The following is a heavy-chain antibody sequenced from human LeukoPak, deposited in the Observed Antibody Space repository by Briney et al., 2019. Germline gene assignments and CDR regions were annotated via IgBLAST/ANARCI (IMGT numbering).Heavy chain of an antibody. CDR1: GGTFSSYA. Sequence: ASVKVSCKASGGTFSSYAISWVRQAPGQGLEWMGGIIPIFGTANYAQKFQGRVTITADESTSTAYMELRSLRSDDAAVYFCARGAITVAPSDYWGQGTLVTVSS. V-gene: IGHV1-69*13. CDR3: ARGAITVAPSDY. D-gene: IGHD5-12*01. CDR2: IIPIFGTA. J-gene: IGHJ4*02.